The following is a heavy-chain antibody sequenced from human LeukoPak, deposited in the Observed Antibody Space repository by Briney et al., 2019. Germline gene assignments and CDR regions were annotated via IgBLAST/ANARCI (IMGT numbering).Heavy chain of an antibody. V-gene: IGHV1-69*13. CDR2: IIPIFGTA. D-gene: IGHD6-13*01. Sequence: SVKVSCKASGGTFSSYAISWVRQAPGQGLEWMGGIIPIFGTANYAQKFQGRVTITADESTSTAYMELSSLRSEDTAVYYCARVGLNSRSCYYGMDVWGQGTTATVSS. CDR1: GGTFSSYA. CDR3: ARVGLNSRSCYYGMDV. J-gene: IGHJ6*02.